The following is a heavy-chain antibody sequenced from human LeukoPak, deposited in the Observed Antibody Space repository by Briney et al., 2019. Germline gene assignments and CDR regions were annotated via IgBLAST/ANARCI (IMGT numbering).Heavy chain of an antibody. V-gene: IGHV1-69*13. CDR3: ATDFLECLKNNYYDGMDV. J-gene: IGHJ6*02. CDR1: GGTFSSYA. D-gene: IGHD3-3*01. CDR2: IIPIFGTA. Sequence: ASVKVSCKASGGTFSSYAISWVRQAPGQGLEWMGGIIPIFGTANYAQKFQGRVTITADESTSTAYMELSSLRSEDTAVYYCATDFLECLKNNYYDGMDVWGQGPTVAASS.